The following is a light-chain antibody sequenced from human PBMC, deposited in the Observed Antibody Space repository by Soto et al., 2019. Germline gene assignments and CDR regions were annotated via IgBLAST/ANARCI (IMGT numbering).Light chain of an antibody. CDR1: QSISIY. Sequence: DIQMTQSPSSLSASVGDRVTITCRASQSISIYLNWYQLKPGQAPKLLIYGASTLQSGVPSRFSGSGSGTDFTLTISSLQPEDFATYYCQQSHTTLFTFGPGTKVDIK. V-gene: IGKV1-39*01. CDR2: GAS. CDR3: QQSHTTLFT. J-gene: IGKJ3*01.